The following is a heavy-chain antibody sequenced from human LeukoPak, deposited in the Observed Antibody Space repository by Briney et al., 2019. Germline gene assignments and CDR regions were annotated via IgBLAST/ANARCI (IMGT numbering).Heavy chain of an antibody. CDR3: ARGLGELDTNSRQEAAAVPFDY. Sequence: GGSLRLSCAASGFTFSSYAMHWVRQAPGKGLEWVAVISYDGSNKYYADSVKGRFTISRDNSKNTLYLQMNSLRAEDTAVYYCARGLGELDTNSRQEAAAVPFDYWGQEPWSPSPQ. V-gene: IGHV3-30-3*01. J-gene: IGHJ4*01. CDR1: GFTFSSYA. CDR2: ISYDGSNK. D-gene: IGHD6-13*01.